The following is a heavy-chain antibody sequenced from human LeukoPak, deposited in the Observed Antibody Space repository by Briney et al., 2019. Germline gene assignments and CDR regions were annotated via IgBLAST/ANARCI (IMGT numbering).Heavy chain of an antibody. D-gene: IGHD1-26*01. J-gene: IGHJ3*02. Sequence: PSETLSLTCSVSGDSISSRDYYWSWIRQPPGKGLEWIGYIYYSGSTSYNPSLKSRVTISVDTSKNQFSLKLSSVTAADTAVYYCARGSGSPSGAFDIWGQGTMVTVSS. CDR1: GDSISSRDYY. V-gene: IGHV4-30-4*08. CDR2: IYYSGST. CDR3: ARGSGSPSGAFDI.